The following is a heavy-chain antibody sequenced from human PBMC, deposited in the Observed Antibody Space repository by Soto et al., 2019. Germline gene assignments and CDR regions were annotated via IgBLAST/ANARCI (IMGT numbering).Heavy chain of an antibody. Sequence: GGSLRLSCAASGFTFSDYAMNWVRQAPGKGLEWISGITGGGDRTFYADSVKGRFTISRVQSKNTVYLQMNSLRVEDTALYYCVKKIGGTTNIGAYWYFDLWGRGTPVTVSS. CDR2: ITGGGDRT. V-gene: IGHV3-23*01. D-gene: IGHD3-16*01. CDR1: GFTFSDYA. J-gene: IGHJ2*01. CDR3: VKKIGGTTNIGAYWYFDL.